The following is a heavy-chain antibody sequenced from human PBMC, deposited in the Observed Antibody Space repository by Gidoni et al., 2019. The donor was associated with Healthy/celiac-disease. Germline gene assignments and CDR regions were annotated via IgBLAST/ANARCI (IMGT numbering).Heavy chain of an antibody. J-gene: IGHJ5*02. V-gene: IGHV2-70*01. CDR1: GFSLSTSGMC. CDR2: IDWDDDK. Sequence: QVTLRESGPALVKPTQTPTLTCTFSGFSLSTSGMCVSWIRQPPGKALEWLALIDWDDDKYYSTSLKTRLTISKDTSKNQVVLTMTNMDPVDTATYYCARISTSSSQNWFDPWGQGTLVTVSS. D-gene: IGHD6-13*01. CDR3: ARISTSSSQNWFDP.